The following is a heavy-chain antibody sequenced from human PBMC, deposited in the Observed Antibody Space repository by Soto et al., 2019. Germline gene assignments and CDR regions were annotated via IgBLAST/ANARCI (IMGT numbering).Heavy chain of an antibody. J-gene: IGHJ3*02. D-gene: IGHD1-1*01. V-gene: IGHV4-31*03. CDR3: AWEGTGTSSITAFQI. CDR1: GVSLSNGDYF. Sequence: QEQLQESGPGLVKPSQTLSLTCTVSGVSLSNGDYFWSWVRQHPGKGLEWIGNIYHNGSTYYNPSLKSRPTVTLDTSKDQFSLTLGSVTAADTAVYYCAWEGTGTSSITAFQIWGQGTVVSVSS. CDR2: IYHNGST.